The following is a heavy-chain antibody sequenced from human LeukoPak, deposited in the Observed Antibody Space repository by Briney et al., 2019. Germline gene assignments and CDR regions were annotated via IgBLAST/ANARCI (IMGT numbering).Heavy chain of an antibody. CDR3: AKDMFEDYGDHDAFDI. V-gene: IGHV3-9*01. CDR1: GFTFSVYS. CDR2: ISWNSGSI. J-gene: IGHJ3*02. Sequence: GGSLRLSCAASGFTFSVYSMNWVRQAPGKGLEWVSGISWNSGSIGYADSVKGRFTISRDNAKNSLYLQMNSLRAEDTALYYCAKDMFEDYGDHDAFDICGQGTMVTVSS. D-gene: IGHD4-17*01.